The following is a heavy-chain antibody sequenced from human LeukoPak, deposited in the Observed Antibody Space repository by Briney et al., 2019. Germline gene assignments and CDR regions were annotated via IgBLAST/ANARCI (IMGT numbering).Heavy chain of an antibody. CDR3: AKDYSSSWQFDP. V-gene: IGHV3-23*01. CDR2: ITESGGST. CDR1: GFPFSSYA. Sequence: GGSLRLSCAASGFPFSSYAMTWVRQAPGKGLEWVTSITESGGSTYYADSVKGRFTIFRDNSKNTLYLQMNSLRAEDTALYYCAKDYSSSWQFDPWGQGTLVTVSS. J-gene: IGHJ5*02. D-gene: IGHD2-15*01.